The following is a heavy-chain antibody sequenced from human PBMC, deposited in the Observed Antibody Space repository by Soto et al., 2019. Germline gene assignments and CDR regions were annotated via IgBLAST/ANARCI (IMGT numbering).Heavy chain of an antibody. CDR3: ARRSSSWPHYYYYYGMDV. V-gene: IGHV4-31*03. J-gene: IGHJ6*02. CDR2: IYYSGST. Sequence: SSETLSLTCTVSGGSLSSGGYYWSWLRQHPGKGLEWIGYIYYSGSTYYNPSLKSRVTISVDTSKNQFSLKLSSVTAADTAVYYCARRSSSWPHYYYYYGMDVWGQGTTVTVSS. CDR1: GGSLSSGGYY. D-gene: IGHD6-13*01.